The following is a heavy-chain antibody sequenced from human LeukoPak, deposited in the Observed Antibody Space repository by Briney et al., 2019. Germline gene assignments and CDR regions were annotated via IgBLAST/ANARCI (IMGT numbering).Heavy chain of an antibody. CDR2: IIPIFGTA. CDR3: AREDIVVVPAALGYMDV. Sequence: SVKVSCKASGGTFSSYAISWVRQAPRQGLEWMGGIIPIFGTANYAQKFQGRVTITTDESPSTAYMELSSLRSEDTAVYYCAREDIVVVPAALGYMDVWGKGTTVTVSS. V-gene: IGHV1-69*05. CDR1: GGTFSSYA. J-gene: IGHJ6*03. D-gene: IGHD2-2*01.